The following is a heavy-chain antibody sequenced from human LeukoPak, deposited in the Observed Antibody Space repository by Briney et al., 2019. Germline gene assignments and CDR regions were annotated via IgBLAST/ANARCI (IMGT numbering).Heavy chain of an antibody. CDR3: AREPRIAVAGTDFWNPPRKAKPFAY. CDR2: INPNSGGT. V-gene: IGHV1-2*02. CDR1: GYTFTGYY. D-gene: IGHD6-19*01. Sequence: ASVKVSCKASGYTFTGYYMHWVRQAPGQGLEWMGWINPNSGGTNYAQKFQGRVTMTRDTSISTAYMELSRLTSDDTAVYYCAREPRIAVAGTDFWNPPRKAKPFAYWGQGTLVTVSS. J-gene: IGHJ4*02.